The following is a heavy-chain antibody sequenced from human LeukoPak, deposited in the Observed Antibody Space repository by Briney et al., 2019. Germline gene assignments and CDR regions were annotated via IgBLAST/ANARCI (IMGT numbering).Heavy chain of an antibody. CDR1: GGSISSSSYY. V-gene: IGHV4-39*01. Sequence: PSETLSLTCTVSGGSISSSSYYWGWIRQPPGKGLEWIGSIDYSGNTYYNPSLKSRVTISGDTSKNQFSLKLSSVTAADTAVYYCARHKGAKVRGVIMGKYYYYMDVWGKGTTVTISS. D-gene: IGHD3-10*01. CDR3: ARHKGAKVRGVIMGKYYYYMDV. J-gene: IGHJ6*03. CDR2: IDYSGNT.